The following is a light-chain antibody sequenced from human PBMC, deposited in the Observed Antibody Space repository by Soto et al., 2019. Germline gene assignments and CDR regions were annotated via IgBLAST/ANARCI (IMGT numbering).Light chain of an antibody. V-gene: IGKV1-33*01. CDR1: QDISNY. J-gene: IGKJ3*01. CDR3: QQRFT. CDR2: DAS. Sequence: DIQMTQSPSSLSASVGDRVTITCQASQDISNYLNWYQQKPGKAPKLLIYDASNLETGVPSRFSGSGSGTDFTFTISSLQPEDIATYSCQQRFTFGPGTKVDIK.